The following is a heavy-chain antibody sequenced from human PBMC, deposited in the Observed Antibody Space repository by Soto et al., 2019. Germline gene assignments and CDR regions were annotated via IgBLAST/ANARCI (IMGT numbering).Heavy chain of an antibody. CDR2: INPSGGST. V-gene: IGHV1-46*01. D-gene: IGHD6-19*01. Sequence: QVQLVQSGAEVKKPGASVKVSCKASGYTFTNYYMHWVRQAPGQGLEWMGMINPSGGSTSYTRRFQGRVTLTRDTSTSTVYMELSSLRSEDTAVYYCARESQSSGWSWFDYWGQGTLVTVSS. CDR1: GYTFTNYY. CDR3: ARESQSSGWSWFDY. J-gene: IGHJ4*02.